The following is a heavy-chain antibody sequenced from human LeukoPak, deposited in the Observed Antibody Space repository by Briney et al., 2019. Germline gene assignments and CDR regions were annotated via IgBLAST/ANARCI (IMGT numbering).Heavy chain of an antibody. Sequence: SVKVSCKASGGTFSSYAISWVRQAPGQGLEWMGGIIPIFGTANYAQKFQGRVTITADESTSTAYTELSSLRSEDTAVYYCARKRWLQFPFDYWGQGTLVTVSS. CDR2: IIPIFGTA. V-gene: IGHV1-69*13. CDR3: ARKRWLQFPFDY. J-gene: IGHJ4*02. CDR1: GGTFSSYA. D-gene: IGHD5-24*01.